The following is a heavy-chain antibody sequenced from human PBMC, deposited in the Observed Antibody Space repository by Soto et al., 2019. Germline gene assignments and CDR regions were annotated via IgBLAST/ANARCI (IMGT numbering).Heavy chain of an antibody. CDR1: GGSISSSSYY. Sequence: SSETLSLTCTVPGGSISSSSYYWGWIRQPPGKGLEWIGSIYYSGSTYYNPSLKSRVTISVDTSKNQFSLKLSSVTAADTAVYYCARGLITGSHYSGGWYYFDSWGQGTQVTVSS. V-gene: IGHV4-39*02. D-gene: IGHD6-19*01. CDR3: ARGLITGSHYSGGWYYFDS. J-gene: IGHJ4*02. CDR2: IYYSGST.